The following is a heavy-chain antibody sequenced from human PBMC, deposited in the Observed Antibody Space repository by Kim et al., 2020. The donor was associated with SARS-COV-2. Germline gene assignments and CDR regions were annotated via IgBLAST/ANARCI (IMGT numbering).Heavy chain of an antibody. Sequence: DSVKGRFTVAREDSKNTLYLQMNGLRAEDTAVYYCVRDRRGKYDFWSAFDYWGQGTLVAVSS. V-gene: IGHV3-30*07. J-gene: IGHJ4*02. CDR3: VRDRRGKYDFWSAFDY. D-gene: IGHD3-3*01.